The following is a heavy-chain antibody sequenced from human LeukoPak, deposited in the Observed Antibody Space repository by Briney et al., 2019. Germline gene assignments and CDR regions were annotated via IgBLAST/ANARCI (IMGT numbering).Heavy chain of an antibody. D-gene: IGHD3-22*01. V-gene: IGHV1-2*02. CDR3: ARVKITMIALPPPPLDY. CDR2: INPNSGGT. CDR1: GYTFTGYY. Sequence: ASVKVSCKASGYTFTGYYMHWVRQAPGQGLEWMGWINPNSGGTNYAQKFQGRVTMTRDTSISTAYMELSRLRSDDTAVYYCARVKITMIALPPPPLDYWGQGTMVTVSS. J-gene: IGHJ4*02.